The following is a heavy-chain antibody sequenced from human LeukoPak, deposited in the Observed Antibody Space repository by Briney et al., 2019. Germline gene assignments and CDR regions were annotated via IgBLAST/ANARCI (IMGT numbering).Heavy chain of an antibody. V-gene: IGHV4-30-4*08. CDR3: ARHITMVRGVIIGDDAFDI. Sequence: SETLSLTCTVSGGSISSGDYYWSWIRQPPGKGLEWIGYIYYSGSTYYNPSLKSRVTISVDTSKNQFSLKLSSVTAADTAVYYCARHITMVRGVIIGDDAFDIWGQGTMVTVSS. CDR1: GGSISSGDYY. CDR2: IYYSGST. J-gene: IGHJ3*02. D-gene: IGHD3-10*01.